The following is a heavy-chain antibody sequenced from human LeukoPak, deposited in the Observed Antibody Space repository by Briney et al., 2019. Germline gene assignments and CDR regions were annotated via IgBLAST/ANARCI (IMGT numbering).Heavy chain of an antibody. CDR1: GFTFSSYS. J-gene: IGHJ4*02. CDR2: ISSSSTI. V-gene: IGHV3-48*04. D-gene: IGHD6-19*01. CDR3: AREQWLVKGDIDY. Sequence: GGSLRLSCAASGFTFSSYSMNWVRQAPGKGLEWVSYISSSSTIYYTDSVKGRFTISRDNAKNSLYLQMNSLRAEDTAVYYCAREQWLVKGDIDYWGQGTLVTVSS.